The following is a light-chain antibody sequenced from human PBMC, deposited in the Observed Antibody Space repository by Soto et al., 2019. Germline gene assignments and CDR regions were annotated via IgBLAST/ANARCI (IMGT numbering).Light chain of an antibody. J-gene: IGLJ2*01. Sequence: QSALTQPASVSGSPGQSITISCTGTSSDVGGYKYVSWYQQNPGKAPKLMIYEVSNRPSGVSNRFSGSKSGNTASLTISGLQAEDEADYYCSSYTSANSVVFGGGTKLTVL. CDR3: SSYTSANSVV. CDR1: SSDVGGYKY. CDR2: EVS. V-gene: IGLV2-14*01.